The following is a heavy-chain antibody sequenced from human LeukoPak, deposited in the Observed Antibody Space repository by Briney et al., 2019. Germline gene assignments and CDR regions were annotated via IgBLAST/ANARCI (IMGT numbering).Heavy chain of an antibody. Sequence: GGSLRLSCAVSGITLSNYGMSWVRQAPGKGLEWVAGISDRDGRTNYADSVKGRFTISRDNPKNTLYLQMNSLRAEDTAVYFCAKRGVVIRVILVGFHKEAYYFDSWGQGALVTVSS. CDR1: GITLSNYG. CDR3: AKRGVVIRVILVGFHKEAYYFDS. D-gene: IGHD3-22*01. J-gene: IGHJ4*02. CDR2: ISDRDGRT. V-gene: IGHV3-23*01.